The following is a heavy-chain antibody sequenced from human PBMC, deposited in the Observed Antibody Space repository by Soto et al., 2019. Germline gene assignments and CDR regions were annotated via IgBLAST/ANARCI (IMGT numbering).Heavy chain of an antibody. V-gene: IGHV3-72*01. CDR1: GFSVRDHF. Sequence: EVQLVESGGGLVHSGGSLRLSCTASGFSVRDHFIELVRQTPGKGLEWIGQITNRATGDTTFYAASVKCRFTVSRHESRNSLYLQMTSLQTEDTAVYSCATSITQMLTDWGQGTLVAVAS. J-gene: IGHJ4*02. CDR2: ITNRATGDTT. D-gene: IGHD1-20*01. CDR3: ATSITQMLTD.